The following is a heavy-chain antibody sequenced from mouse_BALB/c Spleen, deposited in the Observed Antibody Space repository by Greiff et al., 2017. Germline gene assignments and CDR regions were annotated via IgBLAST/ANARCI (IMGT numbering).Heavy chain of an antibody. CDR1: GYTFTSYW. Sequence: LQQPGSELVRPGASEKLSCKASGYTFTSYWMHWVKQRHGQGLEWIGNIYPGSGSTNYDEKFKSKGTLTVDTSSSTAYMHLSSLTSEDSAVYYCTRGYERGRFDDWGQGTTLTVSS. J-gene: IGHJ2*01. CDR2: IYPGSGST. V-gene: IGHV1S22*01. D-gene: IGHD2-2*01. CDR3: TRGYERGRFDD.